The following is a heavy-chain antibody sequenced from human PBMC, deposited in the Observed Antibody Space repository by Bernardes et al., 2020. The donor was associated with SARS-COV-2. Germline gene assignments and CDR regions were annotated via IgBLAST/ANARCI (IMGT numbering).Heavy chain of an antibody. CDR1: GFTFSSFA. J-gene: IGHJ1*01. Sequence: GGSLRLSCAASGFTFSSFAMRWVRQAPGKGLEWVSHISGNGTSTYYADSVKGRFTISRDNSKNTLYLQMNSLRAGDTAVYFCAKGDGYGGNPGYFHRWGQGSLLTVTS. D-gene: IGHD2-15*01. CDR2: ISGNGTST. V-gene: IGHV3-23*01. CDR3: AKGDGYGGNPGYFHR.